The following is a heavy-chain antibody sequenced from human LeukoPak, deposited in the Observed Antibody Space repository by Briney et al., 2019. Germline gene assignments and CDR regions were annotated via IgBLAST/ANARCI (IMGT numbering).Heavy chain of an antibody. CDR1: GFRFSSYA. D-gene: IGHD2-21*02. J-gene: IGHJ4*02. CDR3: AKHRPYCGGDCYFSLDY. Sequence: GGSLRLSCAASGFRFSSYAMSWVRQAPGKGLEWVSAISGSGSNTFYADSVEGRFTISRDNSKNTLYLQMNSLRAEDTAVYYCAKHRPYCGGDCYFSLDYWGQGTLVTASS. V-gene: IGHV3-23*01. CDR2: ISGSGSNT.